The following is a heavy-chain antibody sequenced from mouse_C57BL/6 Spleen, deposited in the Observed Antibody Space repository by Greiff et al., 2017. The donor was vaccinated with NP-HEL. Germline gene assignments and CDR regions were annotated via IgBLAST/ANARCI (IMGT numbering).Heavy chain of an antibody. CDR3: ARSRPVYYGSSYGYFDV. D-gene: IGHD1-1*01. J-gene: IGHJ1*03. V-gene: IGHV1-82*01. CDR1: GYAFSSSW. CDR2: IYPGDGDT. Sequence: QVQLQQSGPELVKPGASVKISCKASGYAFSSSWMNWVKQRPGKGLEWIGRIYPGDGDTNYNGKFKGKATLTADKSSSTAYMQLSSLTSEDSAVYCCARSRPVYYGSSYGYFDVWGTGTTVTVSS.